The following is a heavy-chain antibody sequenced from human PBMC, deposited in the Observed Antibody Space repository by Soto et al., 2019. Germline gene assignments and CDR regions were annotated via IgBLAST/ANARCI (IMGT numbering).Heavy chain of an antibody. J-gene: IGHJ2*01. CDR2: IYWDDDK. CDR1: GFPLSTSGVG. Sequence: QITLKESGPTLVKPTQTLTLTCTFSGFPLSTSGVGVGWIRQPPGKALEWLALIYWDDDKRYSPSLKSRLTITKATSKTQVVLTMTSMDPVDTATYYCAHVVTRLWYFDLWGRGPLVTVSS. CDR3: AHVVTRLWYFDL. V-gene: IGHV2-5*02. D-gene: IGHD2-21*02.